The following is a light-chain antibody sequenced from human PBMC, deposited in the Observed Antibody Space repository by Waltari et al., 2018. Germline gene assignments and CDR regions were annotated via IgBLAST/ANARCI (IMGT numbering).Light chain of an antibody. CDR3: CSYAGSYTYV. J-gene: IGLJ1*01. CDR1: RSDVGGYNF. Sequence: QSALTQHRSVYGYHGQAVTIACTGTRSDVGGYNFVYCYQQHPGKAPKLIIYDVTKRPSVVPDRFSGSKSGNTASLTISGLQAEDDADYYCCSYAGSYTYVFGTGTKVTVL. V-gene: IGLV2-11*01. CDR2: DVT.